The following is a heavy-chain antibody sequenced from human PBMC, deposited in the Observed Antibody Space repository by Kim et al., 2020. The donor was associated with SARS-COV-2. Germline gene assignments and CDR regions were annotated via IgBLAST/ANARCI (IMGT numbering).Heavy chain of an antibody. J-gene: IGHJ4*02. CDR2: VNGGETIT. Sequence: GGSLRLSCVTSGFTFSNYWMNWVRQAPGKGLVWVARVNGGETITHYADSVKGRLTISRDNARNTLYLQMDSLGAEDTAVYYCARESYDTGTCWFDYWGQGTLVTVSS. CDR3: ARESYDTGTCWFDY. CDR1: GFTFSNYW. V-gene: IGHV3-74*01. D-gene: IGHD3-10*01.